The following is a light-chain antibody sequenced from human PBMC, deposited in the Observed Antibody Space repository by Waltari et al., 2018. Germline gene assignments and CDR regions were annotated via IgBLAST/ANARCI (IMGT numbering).Light chain of an antibody. Sequence: QSALTQPASVSGSPGQSITIPCTGTSSAVGNYNLVSWYQHHPGKVPKLMIYEVTKRPSGISNRFSGSKSGNTASLTISGLQAEDEGDYYCCSYAGSRIVVFGGGTKMTVL. J-gene: IGLJ2*01. V-gene: IGLV2-23*02. CDR3: CSYAGSRIVV. CDR2: EVT. CDR1: SSAVGNYNL.